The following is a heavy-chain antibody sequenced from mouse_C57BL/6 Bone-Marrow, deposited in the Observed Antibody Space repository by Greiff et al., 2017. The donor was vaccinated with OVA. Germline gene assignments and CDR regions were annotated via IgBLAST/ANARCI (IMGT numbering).Heavy chain of an antibody. V-gene: IGHV1-69*01. D-gene: IGHD1-1*01. CDR1: GYTFTSYW. CDR2: IDPSDSYT. Sequence: QVQLQQPGAELVMPGASVKLSCKASGYTFTSYWMHWVKQRPGQGLEWIGEIDPSDSYTNYNQKLKGKSTLTVYKSSITAYMQLSSLTSEDSAVYYCIYGSSYDCYFDVWGTGTTVTVSS. CDR3: IYGSSYDCYFDV. J-gene: IGHJ1*03.